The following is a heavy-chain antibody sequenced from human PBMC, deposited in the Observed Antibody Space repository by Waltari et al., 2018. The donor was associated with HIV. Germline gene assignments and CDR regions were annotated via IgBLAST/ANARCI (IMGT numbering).Heavy chain of an antibody. Sequence: QVQLQQWGAGLLKPSETLSLTCAVYGGSFSGYYWSWIRQPPGKGLEWIGEINHSGSTNYNPSLKSRVTISVDTSKNQFSLKLSSVTAADTAVYYCARARYYYGSVGFDPWGQGTLVTVSS. CDR3: ARARYYYGSVGFDP. CDR1: GGSFSGYY. J-gene: IGHJ5*02. D-gene: IGHD3-10*01. CDR2: INHSGST. V-gene: IGHV4-34*01.